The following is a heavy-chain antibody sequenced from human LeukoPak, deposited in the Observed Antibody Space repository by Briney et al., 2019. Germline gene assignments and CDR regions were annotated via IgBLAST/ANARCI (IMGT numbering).Heavy chain of an antibody. Sequence: GGSLRLSCAASGFTFSSYWMHWVRQAPGKGLVWVSRINTDGSSTSYADSVKGRFTTSRDNAKNTLYLQMNSLRAEDTAVYYCAKDGYLGYYDSSGYYQREAFDIWGQGTMVTVSS. V-gene: IGHV3-74*01. CDR3: AKDGYLGYYDSSGYYQREAFDI. J-gene: IGHJ3*02. CDR1: GFTFSSYW. CDR2: INTDGSST. D-gene: IGHD3-22*01.